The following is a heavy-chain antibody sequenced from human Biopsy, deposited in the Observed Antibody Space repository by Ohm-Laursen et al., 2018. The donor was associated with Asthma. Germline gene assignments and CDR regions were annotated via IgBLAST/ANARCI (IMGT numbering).Heavy chain of an antibody. Sequence: FLRLSCAASGFTFHNYVMHWVRQAPGKGLEWVAGIFFDGSSKYYADSVKGRFTISRDNSKDTLYLQVNSLRGDDTAVYYCARGKTWGRSYYFDYWGQGTLVTVSS. CDR3: ARGKTWGRSYYFDY. CDR1: GFTFHNYV. J-gene: IGHJ4*02. V-gene: IGHV3-30-3*01. CDR2: IFFDGSSK. D-gene: IGHD6-6*01.